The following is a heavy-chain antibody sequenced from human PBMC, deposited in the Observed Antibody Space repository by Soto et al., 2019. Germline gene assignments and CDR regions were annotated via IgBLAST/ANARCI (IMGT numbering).Heavy chain of an antibody. Sequence: LSETLSLTCAVYGGSFSPYFWSWIRQPPGKGLEWIGEINHSGSTNYNPSLTRRATLSVDTSKNQVSLKLTSVTAADTAVYYCARLASGWQYYYFDCWGRGTPVTVSS. J-gene: IGHJ2*01. CDR3: ARLASGWQYYYFDC. CDR2: INHSGST. V-gene: IGHV4-34*01. CDR1: GGSFSPYF. D-gene: IGHD6-19*01.